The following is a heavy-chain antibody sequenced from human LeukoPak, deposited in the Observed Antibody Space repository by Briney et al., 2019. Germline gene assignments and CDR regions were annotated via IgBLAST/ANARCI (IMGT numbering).Heavy chain of an antibody. V-gene: IGHV3-23*01. J-gene: IGHJ3*02. CDR2: ISGSGDST. D-gene: IGHD3-3*01. CDR1: GFTFTTYA. CDR3: AKDKTYDDFWSGHNAFDI. Sequence: GGSLRLSCAASGFTFTTYAMSWVRQAPGKGLEWVSVISGSGDSTYYADSVKGRFTISRDISKNTLYLQTKSLRAGDTAVYYCAKDKTYDDFWSGHNAFDIWGQGTMVTVSS.